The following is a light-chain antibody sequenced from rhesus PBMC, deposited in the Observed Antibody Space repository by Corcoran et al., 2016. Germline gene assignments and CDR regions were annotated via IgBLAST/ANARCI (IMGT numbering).Light chain of an antibody. J-gene: IGKJ3*01. CDR2: RAS. V-gene: IGKV1-22*01. Sequence: DIQMTQSPSSLSASVGDTVTITCQVSQGIGRWLAWYQQKPGKAPKILIYRASNLESGVPSRFSGSGSGTDFTLTLSSLQPDDFATYYCLQHNDSPFAFSHGANLDIK. CDR1: QGIGRW. CDR3: LQHNDSPFA.